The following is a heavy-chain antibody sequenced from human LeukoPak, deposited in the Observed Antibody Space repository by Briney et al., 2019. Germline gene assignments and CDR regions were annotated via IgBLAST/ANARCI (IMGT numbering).Heavy chain of an antibody. CDR3: ARESMTTVTTALGG. CDR1: GYTFSDHF. V-gene: IGHV1-2*02. Sequence: ASVKVSCKASGYTFSDHFIHWARQAHGQGLDLIGWINPNSAGTNYAQKFRGRVTLTRDTSISTAYMELTNLRSGDTAVYYCARESMTTVTTALGGWGQGTLVTVSS. J-gene: IGHJ4*02. CDR2: INPNSAGT. D-gene: IGHD4-17*01.